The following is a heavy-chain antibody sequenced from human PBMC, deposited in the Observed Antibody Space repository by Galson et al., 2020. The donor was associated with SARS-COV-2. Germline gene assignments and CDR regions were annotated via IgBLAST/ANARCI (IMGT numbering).Heavy chain of an antibody. CDR1: GFTFSTYA. D-gene: IGHD2-15*01. V-gene: IGHV3-23*01. Sequence: GGSLRLSCAASGFTFSTYAMSWVRQAPGKGLEWISAISGNGNHIYYADSVRGRFTTSRDNSMNTLYLQLNSLRGEDTALYYCAKEKFCNGDACYSFDHWGQGTRVTGSS. CDR3: AKEKFCNGDACYSFDH. J-gene: IGHJ4*02. CDR2: ISGNGNHI.